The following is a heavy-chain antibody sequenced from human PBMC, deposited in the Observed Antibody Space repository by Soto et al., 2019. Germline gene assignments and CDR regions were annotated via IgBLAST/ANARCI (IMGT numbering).Heavy chain of an antibody. J-gene: IGHJ4*02. V-gene: IGHV3-30*18. CDR3: AKGRQQIYDFWSGLDY. CDR1: GFTFSSYG. D-gene: IGHD3-3*01. CDR2: ISYDGSNK. Sequence: GGSLRLSCAASGFTFSSYGMHWVRQAPGKGLEWVAVISYDGSNKYYADSVKGRFTISRDNSKNTLYLQMNSLRAEDTAVYYCAKGRQQIYDFWSGLDYWGQGTLVTVSS.